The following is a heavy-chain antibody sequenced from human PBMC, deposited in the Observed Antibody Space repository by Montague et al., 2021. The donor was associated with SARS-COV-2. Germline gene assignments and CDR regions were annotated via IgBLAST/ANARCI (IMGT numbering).Heavy chain of an antibody. CDR1: GVSITSTNW. CDR3: AAEVLRDPADY. Sequence: SETLSLTCAVSGVSITSTNWWCLFRQPPGKGLEWIVEISYGGIATYNPSLKSRATISMDRSRNLCSLKLSSVTAADTAIYYCAAEVLRDPADYWGQGTMVTVS. J-gene: IGHJ4*02. V-gene: IGHV4-4*02. D-gene: IGHD5-24*01. CDR2: ISYGGIA.